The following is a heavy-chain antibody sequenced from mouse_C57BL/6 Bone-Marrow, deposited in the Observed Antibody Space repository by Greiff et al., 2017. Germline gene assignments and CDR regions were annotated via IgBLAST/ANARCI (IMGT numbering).Heavy chain of an antibody. Sequence: VQLQQSGPELVKPGASVKISCKASGYAFSSSWMNWVKQRPGKGLEWIGRIYPGDGDTNYNGKFKGKATLTADKSSSTAYMQLSSLTSEDSAVYFCARWGLDYGNHSYAMDYWGQGTSVTVSS. V-gene: IGHV1-82*01. J-gene: IGHJ4*01. CDR2: IYPGDGDT. D-gene: IGHD2-1*01. CDR3: ARWGLDYGNHSYAMDY. CDR1: GYAFSSSW.